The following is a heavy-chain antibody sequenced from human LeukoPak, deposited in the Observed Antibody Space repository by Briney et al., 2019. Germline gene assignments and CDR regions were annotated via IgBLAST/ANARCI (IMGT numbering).Heavy chain of an antibody. CDR1: GGTFSSYA. Sequence: SVKVSCKASGGTFSSYAISWVRQARGQGLEWMGRIIPIFGTANYSQKFQGRVTITMDESTSTAYMELSSLRSEDTAVYYCARDRSFYDSSGFLDYWGQGTLVTVSS. V-gene: IGHV1-69*05. D-gene: IGHD3-22*01. CDR2: IIPIFGTA. J-gene: IGHJ4*02. CDR3: ARDRSFYDSSGFLDY.